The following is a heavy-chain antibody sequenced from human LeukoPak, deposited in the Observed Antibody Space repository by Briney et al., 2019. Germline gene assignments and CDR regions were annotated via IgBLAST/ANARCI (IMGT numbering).Heavy chain of an antibody. Sequence: NPSQTLSLTCTVSGGSINSGGYYWSWIRQHPGKGLEWIGYIFYSGSTYYNPSLKSRVSISIDTSKNQFSLRLSSVTAADTAVYYCARQMNTVTADYWGQGTLVTVSS. CDR3: ARQMNTVTADY. V-gene: IGHV4-31*03. CDR1: GGSINSGGYY. J-gene: IGHJ4*02. D-gene: IGHD4-17*01. CDR2: IFYSGST.